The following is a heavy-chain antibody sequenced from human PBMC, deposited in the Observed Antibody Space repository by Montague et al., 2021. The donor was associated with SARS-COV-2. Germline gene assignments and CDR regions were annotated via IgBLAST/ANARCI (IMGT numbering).Heavy chain of an antibody. CDR1: GGSISSHF. J-gene: IGHJ5*02. CDR2: INYVGGS. CDR3: ARATSVRGAVSWFDP. D-gene: IGHD3-10*02. V-gene: IGHV4-59*11. Sequence: SETLSLTCTVSGGSISSHFWSWIRQPPGKGLEWIAHINYVGGSNYSPSLKSRVNVSVETSKNQFSLKLTSLIAADTAVYYCARATSVRGAVSWFDPWGQGILVSVSS.